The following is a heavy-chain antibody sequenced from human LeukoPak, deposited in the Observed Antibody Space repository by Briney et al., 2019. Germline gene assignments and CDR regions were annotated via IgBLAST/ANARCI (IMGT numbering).Heavy chain of an antibody. CDR1: GGSISSSSYY. Sequence: NSSETLSLTCTVSGGSISSSSYYWGWIRQHPGKGLEWIGYIYYSGSTYYNPSLKSRVTISVDTSKNQFSLKLSSVTAADTAVYYCARVPSYYYDSSGLYFDYWGQGTLVTVSS. CDR2: IYYSGST. CDR3: ARVPSYYYDSSGLYFDY. D-gene: IGHD3-22*01. J-gene: IGHJ4*02. V-gene: IGHV4-31*03.